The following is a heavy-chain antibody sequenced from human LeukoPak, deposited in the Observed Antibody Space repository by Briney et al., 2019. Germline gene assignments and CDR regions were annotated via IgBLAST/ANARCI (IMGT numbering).Heavy chain of an antibody. J-gene: IGHJ4*02. D-gene: IGHD6-13*01. Sequence: SETLSLTCTVSGGSISSSSYYWGWIRQPPGKGLEWIGRIYTSGSANYNPSLKSRVTMSVDTSKNQFSLKLTSVTAADTAVYYCARDAVWASSSYDYWGQGTLVTVSS. CDR1: GGSISSSSYY. CDR2: IYTSGSA. V-gene: IGHV4-39*07. CDR3: ARDAVWASSSYDY.